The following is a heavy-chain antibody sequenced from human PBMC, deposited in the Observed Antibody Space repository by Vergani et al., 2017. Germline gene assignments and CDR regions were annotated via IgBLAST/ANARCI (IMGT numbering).Heavy chain of an antibody. Sequence: EVQLLESGGGLVQPGGSLRLSCAASGFTFSSYVMSWVRQAPGKGLQWVSAISGSGGNTFYTDSVKGRFTISRDNSKDTLYLQMNSLRVEDTAIYYCAKARDPNCKGGNCYSYYYGLDLWGQGTTVTVSS. CDR3: AKARDPNCKGGNCYSYYYGLDL. D-gene: IGHD2-21*01. V-gene: IGHV3-23*01. CDR1: GFTFSSYV. J-gene: IGHJ6*02. CDR2: ISGSGGNT.